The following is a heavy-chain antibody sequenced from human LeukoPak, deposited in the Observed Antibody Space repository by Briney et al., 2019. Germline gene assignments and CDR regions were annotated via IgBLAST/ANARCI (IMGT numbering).Heavy chain of an antibody. CDR1: GYSISSGYY. J-gene: IGHJ4*02. CDR2: IYHSGST. D-gene: IGHD2-2*01. Sequence: PSETLSLTCAVSGYSISSGYYWGWIRQPPGKGLGWIGSIYHSGSTYYNPSPKSRGPISVDTSKNQFSLKLSSVTAADTAVYYCARRHCSSTSCYDYWGQGTLVTVSS. V-gene: IGHV4-38-2*01. CDR3: ARRHCSSTSCYDY.